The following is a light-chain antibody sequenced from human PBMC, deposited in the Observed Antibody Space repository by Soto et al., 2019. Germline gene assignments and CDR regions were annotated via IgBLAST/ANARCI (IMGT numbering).Light chain of an antibody. Sequence: AIQMTQSPSSLSASVGDRVTISCRASQAIRNDLGWYQQKPGKAPNLLIYGASSLESGVPSRFSGSGSGTDFTLPISSLQPEDLANYYCQQDNNYPWTFGQGTKVEI. CDR1: QAIRND. V-gene: IGKV1-6*01. CDR3: QQDNNYPWT. CDR2: GAS. J-gene: IGKJ1*01.